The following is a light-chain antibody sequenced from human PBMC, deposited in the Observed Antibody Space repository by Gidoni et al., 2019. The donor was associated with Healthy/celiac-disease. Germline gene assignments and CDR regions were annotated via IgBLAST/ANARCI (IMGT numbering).Light chain of an antibody. J-gene: IGLJ2*01. CDR1: TSTIGSNP. CDR3: ATWVDRLNGLT. CDR2: SNS. Sequence: QSVLTQPPSASGTPGQTITISCSESTSTIGSNPVTWYPHIPEASPKLLIYSNSQRPSGVPDRFSGSKSGTSASLAISDLQSEDEADYYCATWVDRLNGLTFGGGTKLTVL. V-gene: IGLV1-44*01.